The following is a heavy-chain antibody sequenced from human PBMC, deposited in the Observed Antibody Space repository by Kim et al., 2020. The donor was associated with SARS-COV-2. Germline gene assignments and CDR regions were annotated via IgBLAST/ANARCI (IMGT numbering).Heavy chain of an antibody. D-gene: IGHD2-21*01. CDR3: ARGGYSNFDF. CDR2: K. J-gene: IGHJ4*02. V-gene: IGHV3-7*01. Sequence: KNYLGAVKGRFPITRDNAKNALYLQMNSLRVDDTAVYYCARGGYSNFDFWGQGTLVTVSS.